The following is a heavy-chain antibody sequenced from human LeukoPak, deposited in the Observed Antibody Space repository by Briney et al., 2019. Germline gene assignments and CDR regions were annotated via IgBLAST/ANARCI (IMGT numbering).Heavy chain of an antibody. J-gene: IGHJ6*03. CDR3: ARAGGYPPYYYYYMDV. V-gene: IGHV1-69*05. CDR2: IIPIFGTA. D-gene: IGHD3-16*02. CDR1: GGTFSSYA. Sequence: GASVKVSCEASGGTFSSYAISWVRQAPGQGLEWMGGIIPIFGTANYAQKFQGRVTITTDESTSTAYMELSSLRSEDTAVYYCARAGGYPPYYYYYMDVWGKGTTVTVSS.